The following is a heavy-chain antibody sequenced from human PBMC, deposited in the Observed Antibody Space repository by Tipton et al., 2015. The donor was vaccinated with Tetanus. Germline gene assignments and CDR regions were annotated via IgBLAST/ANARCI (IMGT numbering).Heavy chain of an antibody. CDR1: GYTFRNYG. J-gene: IGHJ5*02. CDR2: ISACTGNT. Sequence: VQLVQSGAEVKKPGASVKVSCKASGYTFRNYGISWVRQAPGQGLEWMGWISACTGNTNYAQKSQGRVTMTTDTSATTAYMELRSLRSGDTAVYYCARDQEGATFWWSGNWFDRWGEGTLVTVSS. V-gene: IGHV1-18*01. D-gene: IGHD3-16*01. CDR3: ARDQEGATFWWSGNWFDR.